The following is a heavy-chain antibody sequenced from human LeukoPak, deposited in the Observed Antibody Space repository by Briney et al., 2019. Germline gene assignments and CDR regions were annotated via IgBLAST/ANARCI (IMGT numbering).Heavy chain of an antibody. J-gene: IGHJ4*02. CDR3: AGGEGWTAED. Sequence: GGSLRLSCAASGFTFDDYAMHWVRQAPGKGLEWVSGISWNSGSIGYADSVKGRFTISRDNTENSMYLQMNSLRVEDTAVYFCAGGEGWTAEDWGQGTQVTVSS. D-gene: IGHD3/OR15-3a*01. CDR1: GFTFDDYA. V-gene: IGHV3-9*01. CDR2: ISWNSGSI.